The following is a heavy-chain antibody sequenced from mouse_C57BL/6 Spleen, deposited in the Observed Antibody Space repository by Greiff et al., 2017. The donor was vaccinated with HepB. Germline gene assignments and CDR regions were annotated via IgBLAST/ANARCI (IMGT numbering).Heavy chain of an antibody. Sequence: QVQLQQSGPELVKPGASVKISCKASGYAFSSSWMNWVKQRPGKGLEWIGRIYPGDGDTNYNGKFKGKATLTADKSSSTAYMKLSSLTSEDSAVYFSASITTVVPDYWGQGTTLTVSS. D-gene: IGHD1-1*01. CDR3: ASITTVVPDY. CDR2: IYPGDGDT. J-gene: IGHJ2*01. V-gene: IGHV1-82*01. CDR1: GYAFSSSW.